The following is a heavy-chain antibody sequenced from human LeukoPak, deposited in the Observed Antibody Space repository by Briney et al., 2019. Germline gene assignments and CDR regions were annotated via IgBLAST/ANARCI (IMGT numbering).Heavy chain of an antibody. CDR2: INPNSGGT. J-gene: IGHJ6*03. D-gene: IGHD3-10*01. V-gene: IGHV1-2*02. CDR1: GYTFTGYY. CDR3: ARADNYYGSGSWYYMDV. Sequence: ASVKVSCKASGYTFTGYYMHWVRQAPGQGLEWMGWINPNSGGTNYAQKFQGRVTMTRDTSISTAYMELSRLRSDDTAVYYCARADNYYGSGSWYYMDVWGKGTTVTISS.